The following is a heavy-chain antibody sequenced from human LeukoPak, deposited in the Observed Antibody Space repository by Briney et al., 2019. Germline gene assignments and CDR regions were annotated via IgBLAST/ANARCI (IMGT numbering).Heavy chain of an antibody. CDR3: ARGTNY. CDR2: INHSGRT. CDR1: GGSFSGYY. Sequence: SETLSLTCAVYGGSFSGYYWSWIRQPPGKGLEWIGKINHSGRTNYNPSLKSRVTISVDTSKNQFSLKLSSVTAADTAVYYCARGTNYWGQGTLVTVSS. J-gene: IGHJ4*02. V-gene: IGHV4-34*01.